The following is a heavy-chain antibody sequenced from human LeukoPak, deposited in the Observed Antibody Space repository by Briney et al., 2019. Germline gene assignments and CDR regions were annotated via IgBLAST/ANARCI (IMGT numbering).Heavy chain of an antibody. CDR3: ASQWYSSSWYFDY. Sequence: SETLSLTCSVSGGSISSSNYYWAWIRQPPGKGLQWIGSIFYSGSTYYNPSLKSRVTISVDRSKNQFSLKLRSVTAADTAVYYCASQWYSSSWYFDYWGQGTLVTVSS. CDR2: IFYSGST. D-gene: IGHD6-13*01. J-gene: IGHJ4*02. CDR1: GGSISSSNYY. V-gene: IGHV4-39*07.